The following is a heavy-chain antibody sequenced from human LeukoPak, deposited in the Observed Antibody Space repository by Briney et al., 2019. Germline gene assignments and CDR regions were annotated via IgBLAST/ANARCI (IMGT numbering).Heavy chain of an antibody. J-gene: IGHJ6*02. CDR3: TSRDGVPALYYGMDV. D-gene: IGHD2-2*01. V-gene: IGHV3-73*01. CDR2: VRTKPNNYAT. CDR1: GFTFSDSA. Sequence: GGSLKLSCAASGFTFSDSAVHGVRQASGRGLEWVGRVRTKPNNYATAYAASVKGRFTISRDDSKNMAYLQMNSLKTEDTAVYYCTSRDGVPALYYGMDVWGQGTTVTVSS.